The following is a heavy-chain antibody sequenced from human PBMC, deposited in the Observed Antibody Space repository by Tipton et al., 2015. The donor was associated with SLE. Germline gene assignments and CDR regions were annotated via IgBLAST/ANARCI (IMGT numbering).Heavy chain of an antibody. CDR1: GYSMSNVYY. CDR3: AGTLVTTRLRHFQL. D-gene: IGHD4-17*01. V-gene: IGHV4-38-2*02. Sequence: TLSLTCTVSGYSMSNVYYWGWLRQPPGKGLECTGGIYYSGTTYYTPPLKRRVTISVAPSNNHFPLSLRFVTAADTADYYCAGTLVTTRLRHFQLWGPGALVAVSS. J-gene: IGHJ1*01. CDR2: IYYSGTT.